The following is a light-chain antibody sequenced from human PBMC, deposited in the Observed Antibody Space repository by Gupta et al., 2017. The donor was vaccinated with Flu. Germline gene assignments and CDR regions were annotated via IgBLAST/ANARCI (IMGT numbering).Light chain of an antibody. V-gene: IGLV2-14*01. Sequence: QPALTQPASVSGSPGQSITISCTGTNSDIGSYNYVSWYQQHPGKAPKLLIYAVSNRPSGVSIPLSGSKSGNPASLTIPGLPAEDEADYFCSSYSKSGTRAVVFGGGTSLTV. CDR2: AVS. CDR1: NSDIGSYNY. CDR3: SSYSKSGTRAVV. J-gene: IGLJ2*01.